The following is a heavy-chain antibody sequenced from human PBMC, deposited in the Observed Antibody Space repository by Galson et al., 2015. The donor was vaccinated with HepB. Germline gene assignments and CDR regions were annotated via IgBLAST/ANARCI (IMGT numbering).Heavy chain of an antibody. V-gene: IGHV1-2*06. J-gene: IGHJ5*02. CDR2: INPNSGGT. CDR3: ARPAYDFWSDNNWFDP. D-gene: IGHD3-3*01. CDR1: GYTFTGYY. Sequence: SVKVSCKASGYTFTGYYMHWVRQAPGQGLEWMGRINPNSGGTNYAQRFQGRVTMTRDTSISTAYMELSRLRPDDTAVYYCARPAYDFWSDNNWFDPWGQGTLVTGSS.